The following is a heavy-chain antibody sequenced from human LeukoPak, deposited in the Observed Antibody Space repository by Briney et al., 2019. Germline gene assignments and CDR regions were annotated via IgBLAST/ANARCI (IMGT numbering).Heavy chain of an antibody. CDR1: GGTFSSYA. J-gene: IGHJ6*02. CDR3: AREDQYCSSTSCLHYYYYGMDV. CDR2: IIPILGIA. D-gene: IGHD2-2*01. V-gene: IGHV1-69*04. Sequence: ASVEVSCKASGGTFSSYAISWVRQAPGQGLEWMGRIIPILGIANYAQKFQGRVTITADKSTSTAYMELSSLRSEDTAVYYCAREDQYCSSTSCLHYYYYGMDVWGQGTTVTVSS.